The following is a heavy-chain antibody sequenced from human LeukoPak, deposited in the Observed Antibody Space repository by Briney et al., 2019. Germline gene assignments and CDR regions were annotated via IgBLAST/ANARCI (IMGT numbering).Heavy chain of an antibody. CDR1: GFNFHSHE. D-gene: IGHD3-10*01. Sequence: GGSLRLSCAASGFNFHSHEMNWVRQAPGKGLEFISYISPSGTTMYYADSVKGRFTISRDNAKNSLYLQMNSLRAEDAAVYYCARAAPEFYGMDVWGKGTTVTVSS. J-gene: IGHJ6*04. V-gene: IGHV3-48*03. CDR3: ARAAPEFYGMDV. CDR2: ISPSGTTM.